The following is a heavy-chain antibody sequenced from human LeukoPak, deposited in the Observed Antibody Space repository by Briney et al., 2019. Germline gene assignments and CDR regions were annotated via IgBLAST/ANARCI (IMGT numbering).Heavy chain of an antibody. Sequence: GGSLRLSCAAPGFTFSSYWMSWVRQAPGKGLEWVANIKQDGSEKYYVDSVKGRFTISRDNAKNSLYLQMNSLTADDTAVYYCARLTGPQWLLLPFWFDSWGQGTLVTVPS. CDR3: ARLTGPQWLLLPFWFDS. CDR2: IKQDGSEK. V-gene: IGHV3-7*01. CDR1: GFTFSSYW. J-gene: IGHJ5*01. D-gene: IGHD3-22*01.